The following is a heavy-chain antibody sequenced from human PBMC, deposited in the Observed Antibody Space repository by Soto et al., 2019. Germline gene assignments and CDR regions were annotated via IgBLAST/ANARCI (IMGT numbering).Heavy chain of an antibody. CDR2: INRDGSRT. CDR1: GFISSSYW. J-gene: IGHJ4*02. V-gene: IGHV3-74*01. Sequence: EVQLVESGGNVLQPGGSLRLSCAASGFISSSYWMHWVRQAPGKGLVWVSRINRDGSRTDYAHSVKGRFAVSRDNAKNTVLLQMNSLRADDTAVYYCARGVNGYYYVDYWGQGTLVTVSS. CDR3: ARGVNGYYYVDY. D-gene: IGHD2-8*01.